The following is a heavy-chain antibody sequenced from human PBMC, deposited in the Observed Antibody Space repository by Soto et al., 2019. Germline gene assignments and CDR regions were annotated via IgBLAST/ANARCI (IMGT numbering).Heavy chain of an antibody. Sequence: PSETLSLTCTVSGGSISRNYWSWIRQPPGKGLEWLGYIYDSGTTNYNPSVKSRVTISLDTSKSQFSLRMSSVTAADTAVYYCAREGEYSYGYFDYWGQGAQVTVS. V-gene: IGHV4-59*01. D-gene: IGHD5-18*01. J-gene: IGHJ4*02. CDR3: AREGEYSYGYFDY. CDR1: GGSISRNY. CDR2: IYDSGTT.